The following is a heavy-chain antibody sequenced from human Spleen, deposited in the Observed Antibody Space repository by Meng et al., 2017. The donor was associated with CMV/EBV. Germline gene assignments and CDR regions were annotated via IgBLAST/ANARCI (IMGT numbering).Heavy chain of an antibody. CDR3: ARESSGWYGADY. J-gene: IGHJ4*02. CDR1: GGSFSGYY. V-gene: IGHV4-34*01. D-gene: IGHD6-19*01. Sequence: SETLSLTCAVYGGSFSGYYWGWIRQPPGKGLEWIATIYYTGRTYYNPSLKSRVTISVDTSKNQFSLKVNSVTAADTALYYCARESSGWYGADYWGQGTLVTVSS. CDR2: IYYTGRT.